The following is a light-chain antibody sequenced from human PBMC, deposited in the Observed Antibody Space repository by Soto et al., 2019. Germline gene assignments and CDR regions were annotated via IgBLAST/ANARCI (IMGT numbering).Light chain of an antibody. CDR3: QQYFEWHPMT. V-gene: IGKV3-15*01. CDR1: ETVATK. J-gene: IGKJ1*01. CDR2: GAS. Sequence: EVVITHSPATLSVSPGERATRSCMGSETVATKLAWYQQKPGQAPRLXXSGASTRAAGISDRFRGSGSGTEFTLTISSLRSEDSAIYYCQQYFEWHPMTFGQGTKVDIK.